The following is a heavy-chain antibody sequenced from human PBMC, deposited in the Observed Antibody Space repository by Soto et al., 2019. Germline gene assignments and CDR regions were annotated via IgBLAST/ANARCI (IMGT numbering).Heavy chain of an antibody. J-gene: IGHJ6*02. CDR2: ISYDGDHK. CDR1: RFTFTNYA. Sequence: QVQLVESGGGVVQPGKSLSLSCAASRFTFTNYAFHWVRQAPGKGLEWVALISYDGDHKYYADSVKGRFTISRDNLKKTLYLQINSLRTEDTAVYYCSRDLGGLGYYGMDVWGQGTTVTVSS. CDR3: SRDLGGLGYYGMDV. D-gene: IGHD3-16*01. V-gene: IGHV3-30-3*01.